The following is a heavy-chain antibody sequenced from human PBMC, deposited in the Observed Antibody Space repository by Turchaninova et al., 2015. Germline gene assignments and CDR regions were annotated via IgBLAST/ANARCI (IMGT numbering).Heavy chain of an antibody. V-gene: IGHV4-38-2*01. D-gene: IGHD6-19*01. J-gene: IGHJ4*02. CDR1: GSSISRGYY. CDR3: AREGGSSGWFDY. Sequence: QVQLQESGPGLVKPSETLSLTCAVSGSSISRGYYWGWIRQPPGTGLEWIGSIYHSGSTYYNPSLKSRVTISVDTSKNQFSLKLSSVTATDTAVYYCAREGGSSGWFDYWGQGTLVTVSS. CDR2: IYHSGST.